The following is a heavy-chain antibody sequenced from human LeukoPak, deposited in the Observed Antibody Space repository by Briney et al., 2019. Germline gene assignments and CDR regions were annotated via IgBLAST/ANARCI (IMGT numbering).Heavy chain of an antibody. J-gene: IGHJ4*02. CDR3: SKLKATRTDPFDY. D-gene: IGHD1-1*01. Sequence: GGSLRLSCAASGFTLSSYGMHWVRQAPGKGLEWVAFIRYDGSIKYYADSVKGRFTISRANSKNTLYLEMNILRTEDTAVYYCSKLKATRTDPFDYWGQGTLVTVSS. CDR2: IRYDGSIK. CDR1: GFTLSSYG. V-gene: IGHV3-30*02.